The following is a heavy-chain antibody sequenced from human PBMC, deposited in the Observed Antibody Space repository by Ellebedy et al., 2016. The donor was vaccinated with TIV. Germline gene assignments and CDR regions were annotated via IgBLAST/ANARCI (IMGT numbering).Heavy chain of an antibody. D-gene: IGHD4-23*01. CDR1: GFIFSSYA. CDR2: ISYDGNTK. CDR3: ARAKRGNSWDGAFDI. J-gene: IGHJ3*02. Sequence: GGSLRLSXAASGFIFSSYAIHWVRQAPGKGLEWVTIISYDGNTKYYADSVEGRFTISRDNSKNTLYLQMNSLRAEDTALYYCARAKRGNSWDGAFDIWGQGTLVTVSS. V-gene: IGHV3-30-3*01.